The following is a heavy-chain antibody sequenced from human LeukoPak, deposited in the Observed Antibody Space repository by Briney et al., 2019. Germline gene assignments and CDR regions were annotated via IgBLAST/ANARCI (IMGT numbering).Heavy chain of an antibody. CDR2: INPNSGGT. D-gene: IGHD1-26*01. Sequence: ASVKVSCKASGYTFTGYYIHWVRQAPGQGLEWMGWINPNSGGTNYAQKFQGRVTMTRDTSISTAYMELSSLRSDDTAIYHCARFGAEGYWGQGTLVTVSS. V-gene: IGHV1-2*02. J-gene: IGHJ4*02. CDR3: ARFGAEGY. CDR1: GYTFTGYY.